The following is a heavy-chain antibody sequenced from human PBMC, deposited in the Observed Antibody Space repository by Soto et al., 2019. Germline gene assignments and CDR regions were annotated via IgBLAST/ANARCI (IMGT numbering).Heavy chain of an antibody. V-gene: IGHV3-15*01. CDR1: GFTFSNAW. CDR3: TTDPVDYIWGSYYFDY. J-gene: IGHJ4*02. D-gene: IGHD3-16*01. CDR2: IKSKTDGGTT. Sequence: EVQLVESGGGLVKPGGSLRLSCAASGFTFSNAWMSWVRQAPGKGLEWVARIKSKTDGGTTDYAAPVKGRFTISRDDSKNTLYLQMNSLKTEDTAVYYCTTDPVDYIWGSYYFDYWGQGTLVTVSS.